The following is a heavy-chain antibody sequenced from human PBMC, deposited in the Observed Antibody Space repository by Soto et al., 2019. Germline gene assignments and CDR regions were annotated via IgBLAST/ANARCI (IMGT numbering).Heavy chain of an antibody. D-gene: IGHD2-8*02. CDR2: ILADGRT. CDR1: GFICSSYD. Sequence: QAGGSLRLSCAASGFICSSYDMSWVRQAPGKGPEWVSTILADGRTFYVDSVKGRFTISRDSSQNTVYLQMNSLTAGDTALYYCAKATATGGGAFDICGKGTRGTV. J-gene: IGHJ3*02. V-gene: IGHV3-23*01. CDR3: AKATATGGGAFDI.